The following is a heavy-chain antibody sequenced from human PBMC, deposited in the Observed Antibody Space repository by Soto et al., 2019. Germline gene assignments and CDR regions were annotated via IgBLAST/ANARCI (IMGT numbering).Heavy chain of an antibody. Sequence: EVQLVESGGGLVQPGGSLKLSCAASGFTFRGSAMDWVRQASGKGLEWVGRIRRKANSYATAYAVSVKGRFTISRDDSRNTAYLLMNSLKTEDTAVSYCARGVYDFWSGHPKGLDYWGQGTVVTVAS. CDR3: ARGVYDFWSGHPKGLDY. D-gene: IGHD3-3*01. CDR2: IRRKANSYAT. CDR1: GFTFRGSA. V-gene: IGHV3-73*02. J-gene: IGHJ4*02.